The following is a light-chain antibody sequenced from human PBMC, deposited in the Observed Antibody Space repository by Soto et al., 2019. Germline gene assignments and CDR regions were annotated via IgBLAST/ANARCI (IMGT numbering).Light chain of an antibody. CDR2: DAS. V-gene: IGKV3-11*01. CDR1: QSVYTY. Sequence: EVVLTQSPATVSLSPGERATLCYRPSQSVYTYLAWYQQKPGQAPRLLIFDASKRATGIPARFSGTGSGTDFTLTISSLEPEDVAVYYCQQRSNWPPVTLGQGTKVDIK. CDR3: QQRSNWPPVT. J-gene: IGKJ1*01.